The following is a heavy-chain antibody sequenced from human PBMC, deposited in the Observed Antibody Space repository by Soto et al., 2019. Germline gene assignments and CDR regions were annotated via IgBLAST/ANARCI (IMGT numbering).Heavy chain of an antibody. V-gene: IGHV2-5*02. Sequence: QITLKESGPTLVKPTQTLTLTCTFSGFSLNTRGVGVGWIRQPPGKALEWLALISWDGEKRYSPSLKSRLTTTKDTSENQVVLTMTNMDPVDTATNYCAHRRGDLLTGHYYFDYWGQGTLVTAS. CDR2: ISWDGEK. CDR1: GFSLNTRGVG. CDR3: AHRRGDLLTGHYYFDY. J-gene: IGHJ4*02. D-gene: IGHD3-9*01.